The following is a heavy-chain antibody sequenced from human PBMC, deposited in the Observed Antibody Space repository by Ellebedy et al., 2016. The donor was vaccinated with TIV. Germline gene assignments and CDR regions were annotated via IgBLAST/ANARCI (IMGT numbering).Heavy chain of an antibody. D-gene: IGHD5-24*01. CDR3: ARATSGFDY. V-gene: IGHV3-13*01. J-gene: IGHJ4*02. Sequence: GESLKISCAASGFTFSSHDLHWVRQPTGKGLEWVSGITSAGDTYYLSSVKGRFIISRYSAKNSLYLQMNSLRAEDTAVYYCARATSGFDYWGQGALATVSS. CDR1: GFTFSSHD. CDR2: ITSAGDT.